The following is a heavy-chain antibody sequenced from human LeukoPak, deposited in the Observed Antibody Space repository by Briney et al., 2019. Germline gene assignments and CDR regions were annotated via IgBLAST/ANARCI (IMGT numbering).Heavy chain of an antibody. J-gene: IGHJ4*02. CDR1: GFTFSSYS. CDR2: ISGSSSYI. Sequence: GGSLRLSCAASGFTFSSYSMNWVRQAPGKGLEWVSSISGSSSYIYYADSVKGRFTISRDNAKNSLYLQMNSLRAEDTAVYYCARDTRYDFWSGYYFDYWGQGTLVTVSS. V-gene: IGHV3-21*01. CDR3: ARDTRYDFWSGYYFDY. D-gene: IGHD3-3*01.